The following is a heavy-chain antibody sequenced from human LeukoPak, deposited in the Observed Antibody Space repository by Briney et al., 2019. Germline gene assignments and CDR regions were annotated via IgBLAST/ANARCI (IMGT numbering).Heavy chain of an antibody. J-gene: IGHJ6*02. CDR2: IIPIFVTA. CDR1: GGTFSSYA. D-gene: IGHD2-15*01. V-gene: IGHV1-69*13. CDR3: ARRYCSGGSCWDYYGMDV. Sequence: SVKVSCKASGGTFSSYAISWVRQAPGQGLEWMGGIIPIFVTANYSQKFQGRVTITADESTSTAYMELSSLRSEDTAVYYCARRYCSGGSCWDYYGMDVWGQGTTVTVSS.